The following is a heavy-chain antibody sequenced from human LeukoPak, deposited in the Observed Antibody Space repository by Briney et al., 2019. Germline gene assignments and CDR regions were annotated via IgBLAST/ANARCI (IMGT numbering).Heavy chain of an antibody. CDR2: INSDGSST. V-gene: IGHV3-74*01. D-gene: IGHD3-9*01. CDR3: ARDQRHYDILTGYYNYFDY. Sequence: GGSLRLSCAASGFTFSSYWMHWVRQAPGKGLVWVSRINSDGSSTSYADSVKGRFTISRDNSKNTLYLQMNSLRAEDTAVYYCARDQRHYDILTGYYNYFDYWGQGTLVTVSS. CDR1: GFTFSSYW. J-gene: IGHJ4*02.